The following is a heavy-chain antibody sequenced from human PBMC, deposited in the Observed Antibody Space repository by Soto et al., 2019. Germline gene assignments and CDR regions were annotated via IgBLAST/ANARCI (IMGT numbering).Heavy chain of an antibody. CDR2: IYYSEST. CDR3: ARDVKDTAMDYYYYYGMDV. D-gene: IGHD5-18*01. CDR1: GGSISSYY. Sequence: PSETLSLTCTVSGGSISSYYWSWIRQPPGKGLEWIGYIYYSESTNYNPSLKSRVTISVDTSKNQFSLKLSSVTAADTAVYYCARDVKDTAMDYYYYYGMDVWGQGTTVTVSS. J-gene: IGHJ6*02. V-gene: IGHV4-59*01.